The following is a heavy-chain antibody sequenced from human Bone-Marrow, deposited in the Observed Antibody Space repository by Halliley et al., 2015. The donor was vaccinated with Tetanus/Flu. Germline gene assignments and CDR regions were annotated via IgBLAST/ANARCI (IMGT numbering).Heavy chain of an antibody. CDR1: GFTFSSYT. D-gene: IGHD2-21*02. J-gene: IGHJ4*02. CDR2: ISYDGSNK. CDR3: ARYQYGEYCGGDCGDFDH. Sequence: LSLTCAASGFTFSSYTMHWVRQAPGKGLEWVAVISYDGSNKYYADSVKGRFTISRDNSKNTLYLQINSLRAEDTAVYYCARYQYGEYCGGDCGDFDHWGQGTLVTVSS. V-gene: IGHV3-30-3*01.